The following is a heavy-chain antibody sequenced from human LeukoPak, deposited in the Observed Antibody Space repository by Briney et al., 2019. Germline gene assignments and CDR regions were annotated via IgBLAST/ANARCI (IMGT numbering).Heavy chain of an antibody. CDR1: GGSISSYY. D-gene: IGHD4-17*01. J-gene: IGHJ4*02. V-gene: IGHV4-59*01. Sequence: PSETLSLTCTASGGSISSYYWSWLRQPPGKGLEWIGYIYYSGSTNYNPSLKSRVTISLDTSKNQFSLKLSSVTAADTAVYYCARGHGDYDVCNHDYWGQGTLVTVSS. CDR3: ARGHGDYDVCNHDY. CDR2: IYYSGST.